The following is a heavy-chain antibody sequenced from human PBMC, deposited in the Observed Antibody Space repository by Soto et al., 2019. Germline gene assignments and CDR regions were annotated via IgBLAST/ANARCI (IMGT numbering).Heavy chain of an antibody. Sequence: WLSXRLSWSSSVFTLIIYSISWFRHASGKGLEWVASISSSSTHIYYADSVKGRFNISRDNARNSLYLQMNSLRAEDTAVYYCVRERGMQSFYGMEVWGQGTTVKVYS. V-gene: IGHV3-21*01. CDR1: VFTLIIYS. J-gene: IGHJ6*01. CDR3: VRERGMQSFYGMEV. CDR2: ISSSSTHI.